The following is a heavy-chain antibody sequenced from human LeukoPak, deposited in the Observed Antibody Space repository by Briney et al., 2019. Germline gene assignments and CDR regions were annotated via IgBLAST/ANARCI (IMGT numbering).Heavy chain of an antibody. Sequence: GGSLRPSCAASGFTVSSNYMSWVRQAPGKGLEWVSVIYSGGDTYYADSVKGRFTISRDNSKNTLFLQMNSLRAEDTAVYYCARGRVGATDFDYWGQGTLVTVSS. J-gene: IGHJ4*02. D-gene: IGHD1-26*01. CDR3: ARGRVGATDFDY. CDR2: IYSGGDT. CDR1: GFTVSSNY. V-gene: IGHV3-53*01.